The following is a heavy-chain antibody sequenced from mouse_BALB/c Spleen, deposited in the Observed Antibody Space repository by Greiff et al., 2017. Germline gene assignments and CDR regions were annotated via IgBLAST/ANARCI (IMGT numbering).Heavy chain of an antibody. CDR1: GFSLTSYG. Sequence: VQLQQSGPGLVAPSQSLSITCTVSGFSLTSYGVHWVRQPPGKGLEWLGVIWAGGSTNYNSALMSRLSISKDNSKSQVFLKMNSLQTDDTAMYYCARGEYGNYRGMDYWGQGTSVTVSS. CDR3: ARGEYGNYRGMDY. D-gene: IGHD2-1*01. CDR2: IWAGGST. J-gene: IGHJ4*01. V-gene: IGHV2-9*02.